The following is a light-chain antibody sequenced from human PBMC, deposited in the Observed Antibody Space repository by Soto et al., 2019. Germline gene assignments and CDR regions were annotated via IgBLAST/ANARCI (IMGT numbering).Light chain of an antibody. V-gene: IGKV3-11*02. CDR2: STS. CDR3: QQYGVTPPNT. J-gene: IGKJ4*01. CDR1: QSVSST. Sequence: IVLTQSPATLSLSPRDRATLSCRASQSVSSTLAWYQQNRGQAPRLLIYSTSTRAAGISPRFSGSGAGRDFTLTISSLEPEDFALYYCQQYGVTPPNTFGGGTKVDIK.